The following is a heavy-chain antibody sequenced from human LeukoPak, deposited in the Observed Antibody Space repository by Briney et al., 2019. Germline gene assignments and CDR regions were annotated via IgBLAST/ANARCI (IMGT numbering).Heavy chain of an antibody. CDR3: ARGGVFTEYYYYYMDV. Sequence: ASVKVSCKASGYTFTNYGISWVRQAPGQGLECMGWISAYNGNTKYVQKFQGRVTMTTDTSTSTAYMELRSLRSDDTAVYYCARGGVFTEYYYYYMDVWGKGTTVTVSS. CDR2: ISAYNGNT. CDR1: GYTFTNYG. J-gene: IGHJ6*03. V-gene: IGHV1-18*01. D-gene: IGHD2-8*01.